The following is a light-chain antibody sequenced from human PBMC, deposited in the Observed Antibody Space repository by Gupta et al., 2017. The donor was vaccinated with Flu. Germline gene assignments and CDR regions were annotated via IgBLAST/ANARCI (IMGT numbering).Light chain of an antibody. J-gene: IGKJ2*01. CDR1: QSISTR. Sequence: ATLSVAPGERATLSCRASQSISTRLAWYQHKPGQAPRLLIYGASARVTGIPPRFSGSGSGTEFTLTISSLQSEDFAVYYCQQYKNWPPYTFGQGTKVEIK. V-gene: IGKV3-15*01. CDR3: QQYKNWPPYT. CDR2: GAS.